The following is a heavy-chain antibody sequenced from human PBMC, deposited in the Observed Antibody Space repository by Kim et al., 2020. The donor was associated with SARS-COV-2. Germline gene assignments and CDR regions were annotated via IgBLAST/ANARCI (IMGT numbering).Heavy chain of an antibody. CDR3: AKDPTGYSMNYFDY. CDR2: ISWNSGSI. V-gene: IGHV3-9*01. D-gene: IGHD4-4*01. J-gene: IGHJ4*02. CDR1: GFTFDDYA. Sequence: GGSLRLSCAASGFTFDDYAMHWVRQAPGKGLEWVSGISWNSGSIGYADSVKGRFTISRDNAKNSLYLQMNSLRAEDTALYYCAKDPTGYSMNYFDYWGQGTLVTVSS.